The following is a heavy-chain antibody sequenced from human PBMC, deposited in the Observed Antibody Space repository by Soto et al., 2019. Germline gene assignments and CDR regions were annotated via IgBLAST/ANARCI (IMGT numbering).Heavy chain of an antibody. Sequence: QVQLVQSGAEVKKPGSSVKVSCKASGGTFSSYAISWVRQAPGQGLEWMGGIIPIFGTANYAQKFQGRVTITADESTSTAYLELSSLRSEDTAVYYCARDSHWNYENYYYGMDVLGQGTTVTVSS. J-gene: IGHJ6*01. CDR2: IIPIFGTA. CDR1: GGTFSSYA. V-gene: IGHV1-69*01. D-gene: IGHD1-7*01. CDR3: ARDSHWNYENYYYGMDV.